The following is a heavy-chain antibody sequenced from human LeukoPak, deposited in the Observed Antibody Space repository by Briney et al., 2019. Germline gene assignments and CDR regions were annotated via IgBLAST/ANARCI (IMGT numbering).Heavy chain of an antibody. CDR3: ARATPNYYDSSGYTYYFDY. Sequence: SETLSLTCAVYGGSFSGYYWSWIRQPPGKGLEWIGEINHSGSTNYNPSLKSRVTISVDTSKNQFSLKLSSVTAADTAVYYCARATPNYYDSSGYTYYFDYWGQGTLVTVSS. CDR2: INHSGST. V-gene: IGHV4-34*01. D-gene: IGHD3-22*01. CDR1: GGSFSGYY. J-gene: IGHJ4*02.